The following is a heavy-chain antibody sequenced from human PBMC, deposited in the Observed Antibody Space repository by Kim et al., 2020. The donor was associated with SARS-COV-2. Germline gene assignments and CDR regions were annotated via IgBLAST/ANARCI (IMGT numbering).Heavy chain of an antibody. D-gene: IGHD3-16*01. CDR3: EKVRSPYVWGRSSFER. CDR1: GITFNMYA. Sequence: GGSLRLSCAASGITFNMYAMAWVRQAPGKGLQWFSGIIGSGGSPYHAESVKGRLTIQRDNRKNTVSLQMNSRRVEDTAVYYCEKVRSPYVWGRSSFERWGQGT. J-gene: IGHJ5*02. V-gene: IGHV3-23*01. CDR2: IIGSGGSP.